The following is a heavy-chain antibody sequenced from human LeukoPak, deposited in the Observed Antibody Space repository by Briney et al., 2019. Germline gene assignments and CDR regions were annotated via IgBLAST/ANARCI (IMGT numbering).Heavy chain of an antibody. V-gene: IGHV5-51*01. CDR3: ASRPFETTVVPWDFY. CDR1: GYNFNTYW. Sequence: GESLKISCKGSGYNFNTYWVAWVRQLPGKGLEWMGIIRPMNSDVRYSPSFQGQVAISADRSINTAYLRWSSLTASDTAMYYCASRPFETTVVPWDFYWGQGTQATVSS. D-gene: IGHD4-17*01. J-gene: IGHJ4*02. CDR2: IRPMNSDV.